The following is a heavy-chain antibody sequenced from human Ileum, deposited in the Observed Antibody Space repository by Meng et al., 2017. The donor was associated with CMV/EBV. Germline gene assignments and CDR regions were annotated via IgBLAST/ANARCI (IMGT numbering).Heavy chain of an antibody. D-gene: IGHD6-13*01. CDR1: GGSISSPPYF. Sequence: QLPLQESRPGLVKPSETLFLTCPFSGGSISSPPYFWGWIRQPPGKGLEWIATISYSGNTYYNPSLKSPVTISLDTSKNQFSLKLTSVTAADTAVYYCAREPPSGQQLDWGQGTLVTVSS. CDR3: AREPPSGQQLD. J-gene: IGHJ4*02. CDR2: ISYSGNT. V-gene: IGHV4-39*07.